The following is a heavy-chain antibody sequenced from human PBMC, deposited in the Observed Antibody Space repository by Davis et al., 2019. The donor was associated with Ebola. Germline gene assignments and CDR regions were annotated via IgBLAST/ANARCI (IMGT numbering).Heavy chain of an antibody. J-gene: IGHJ4*02. D-gene: IGHD6-13*01. Sequence: SETLSLTCAVSGGSISSGGYSWSWIRQPPGKGLEWIGYIYYSGSTYYNPSLKSRVTISVDTSKNQFSLQLNSVSPEDTAVYYCARGRWKQQLEPFDFWGQGTLVTVSS. CDR1: GGSISSGGYS. V-gene: IGHV4-30-4*07. CDR3: ARGRWKQQLEPFDF. CDR2: IYYSGST.